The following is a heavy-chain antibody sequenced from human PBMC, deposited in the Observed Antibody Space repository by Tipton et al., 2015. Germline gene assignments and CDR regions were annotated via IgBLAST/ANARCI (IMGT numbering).Heavy chain of an antibody. CDR3: ARWGDDASGRH. CDR1: GDSFSDYS. V-gene: IGHV1-69*06. CDR2: IIPIFGRA. D-gene: IGHD1-26*01. J-gene: IGHJ4*02. Sequence: QSGAEVKKPGASVKVSCKTSGDSFSDYSFNWVRQGPGQGLEWMGGIIPIFGRANYAQKFLNRVTITADTSTSTVYMELSSLRSDDPAVYYCARWGDDASGRHWGQGTLVTVSS.